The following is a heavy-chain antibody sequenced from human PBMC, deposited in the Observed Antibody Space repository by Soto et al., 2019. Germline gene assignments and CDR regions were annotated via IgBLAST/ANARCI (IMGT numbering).Heavy chain of an antibody. CDR1: GFTFSTYT. CDR2: ITGTGSPI. J-gene: IGHJ4*02. V-gene: IGHV3-48*02. Sequence: GGSLRLSCTASGFTFSTYTMTWVRQAPGKGLEWLSYITGTGSPIYYADSVKGRFTISRDNAKNSVYMQMDSLRDDDTAVYYCARGVGTGFYPYFDDWGQGTLVTVSS. CDR3: ARGVGTGFYPYFDD. D-gene: IGHD3-9*01.